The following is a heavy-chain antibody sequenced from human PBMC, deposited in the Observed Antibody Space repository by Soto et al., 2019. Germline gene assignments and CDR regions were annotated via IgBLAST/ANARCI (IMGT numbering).Heavy chain of an antibody. CDR3: AMRSTEGAYYYMDV. CDR1: GFTFTSYY. D-gene: IGHD2-2*01. Sequence: QVQLVQSGTEVKKPGASVKVSCKASGFTFTSYYMHWVRQAPGQGLEWMGIINPAGGTTTYAQSCQDRVTMTRDTSTSTVYMELSSLRSEDTAVYYCAMRSTEGAYYYMDVWGKGTTVTVSS. V-gene: IGHV1-46*03. CDR2: INPAGGTT. J-gene: IGHJ6*03.